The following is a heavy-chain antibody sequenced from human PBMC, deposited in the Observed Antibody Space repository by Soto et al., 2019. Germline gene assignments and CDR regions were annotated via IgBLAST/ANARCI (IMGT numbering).Heavy chain of an antibody. CDR3: ARLTRGVYDLDRLWEKFDS. Sequence: QITVKESGLTLVKPTETLTLTCTFSGFSLSTYGMGVGWIRQPPGKALEWLALIYWDDDKRYSPSLRSRLTIPKYTSQNQVDLTMPNMDPVDTATYYCARLTRGVYDLDRLWEKFDSWGQGTLVTVSS. J-gene: IGHJ4*02. D-gene: IGHD5-12*01. V-gene: IGHV2-5*02. CDR1: GFSLSTYGMG. CDR2: IYWDDDK.